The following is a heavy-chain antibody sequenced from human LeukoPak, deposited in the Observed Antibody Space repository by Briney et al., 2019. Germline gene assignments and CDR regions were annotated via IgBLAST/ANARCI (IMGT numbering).Heavy chain of an antibody. J-gene: IGHJ4*02. CDR2: MNPNSGNT. CDR1: GYTFTSYD. Sequence: ASVKVSCKASGYTFTSYDINWVRQATGQGLEWMGWMNPNSGNTGYAQKFQGRVTITRNTSISTAYMELSSLRSEDTAVYYCARVLSNYYDSSGPLHPDFDYWGQGTLVTVSS. D-gene: IGHD3-22*01. V-gene: IGHV1-8*03. CDR3: ARVLSNYYDSSGPLHPDFDY.